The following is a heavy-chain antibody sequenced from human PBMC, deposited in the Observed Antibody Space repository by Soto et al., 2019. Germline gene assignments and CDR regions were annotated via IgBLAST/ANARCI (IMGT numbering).Heavy chain of an antibody. CDR1: VFTFSSYS. D-gene: IGHD3-22*01. V-gene: IGHV3-21*01. Sequence: GGSLRLSCAASVFTFSSYSMNWVRQAPGKGLEWVSSISSSSSYIYYADSVKGRFTISRDNAKNSLYLQMNSLRAEDTAVYYCARRVVITYYYGMDVWGQGTTVTVSS. CDR3: ARRVVITYYYGMDV. CDR2: ISSSSSYI. J-gene: IGHJ6*02.